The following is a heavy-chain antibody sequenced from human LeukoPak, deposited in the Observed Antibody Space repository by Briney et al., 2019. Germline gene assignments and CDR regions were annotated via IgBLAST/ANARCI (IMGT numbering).Heavy chain of an antibody. J-gene: IGHJ4*02. V-gene: IGHV3-23*01. D-gene: IGHD3-10*01. CDR2: ISGSGGST. Sequence: GASLRLSCAASGFTFSSYAMSWVRQAPGKGLEWVSAISGSGGSTYYADSVKGRFTISRDNSKNTLYLQMNSLRAEDTAVYYCAKVPYGSGSSKRYFDYWGQETLVTVSS. CDR3: AKVPYGSGSSKRYFDY. CDR1: GFTFSSYA.